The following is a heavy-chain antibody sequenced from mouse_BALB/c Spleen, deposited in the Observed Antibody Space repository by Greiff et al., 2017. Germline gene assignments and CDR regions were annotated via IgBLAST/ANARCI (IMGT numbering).Heavy chain of an antibody. CDR3: ARGGYGNYFAY. J-gene: IGHJ3*01. D-gene: IGHD2-10*02. V-gene: IGHV1S137*01. CDR2: ISTYYGDA. CDR1: GYTFTDYA. Sequence: QVQLQQSGAELVRPGVSVKISCKGSGYTFTDYAMHWVKQSHAKSLEWIGVISTYYGDASYNQKFKGKATMTVDKSSSTAYMELARLTSEDSAIYYCARGGYGNYFAYWGQGTLVTVSA.